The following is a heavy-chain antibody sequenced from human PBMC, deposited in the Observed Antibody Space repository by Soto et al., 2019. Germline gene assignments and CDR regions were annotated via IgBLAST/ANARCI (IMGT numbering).Heavy chain of an antibody. CDR3: ARQAYYDSSGYYGMDV. V-gene: IGHV4-59*08. CDR2: IYYSGST. D-gene: IGHD3-22*01. J-gene: IGHJ6*02. CDR1: GGSISSYY. Sequence: PSETLSLTCTVSGGSISSYYWSWIRQPPGKGLEWIGYIYYSGSTNYNPSLKSRVTISVDTSKNQFSLKLSSVTAADTAVYYCARQAYYDSSGYYGMDVWGQGTTDTVSS.